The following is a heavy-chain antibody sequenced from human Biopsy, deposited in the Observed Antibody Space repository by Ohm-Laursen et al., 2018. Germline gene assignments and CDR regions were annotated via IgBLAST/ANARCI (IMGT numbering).Heavy chain of an antibody. CDR2: IYNTETT. Sequence: TLSLTCSVSGGSISSSTTYYWAWLRQPPGKGLEWIGSIYNTETTFSNPSLNSRVTISVDTSTNRFSLTVSSVAAADTALYFCARHPTGFWFDPWGHGTLVTVSS. CDR3: ARHPTGFWFDP. V-gene: IGHV4-39*01. J-gene: IGHJ5*02. CDR1: GGSISSSTTYY.